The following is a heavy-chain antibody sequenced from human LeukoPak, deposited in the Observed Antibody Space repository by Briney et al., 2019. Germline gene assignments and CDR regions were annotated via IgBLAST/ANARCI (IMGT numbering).Heavy chain of an antibody. Sequence: ASETLSLTCTVSGGSSSSGSYYWSWIRQPAGKGLEWIGRIYTSGSTNYNPSLKSRVTMSVDTSKNQFSLKLSSVTAADTAVYYCARENYYGSGSYPTDYWGQGTLVTVSS. CDR3: ARENYYGSGSYPTDY. CDR1: GGSSSSGSYY. V-gene: IGHV4-61*02. CDR2: IYTSGST. D-gene: IGHD3-10*01. J-gene: IGHJ4*02.